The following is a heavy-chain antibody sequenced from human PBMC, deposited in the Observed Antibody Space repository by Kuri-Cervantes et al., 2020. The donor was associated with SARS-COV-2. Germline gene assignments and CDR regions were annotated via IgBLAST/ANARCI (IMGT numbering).Heavy chain of an antibody. J-gene: IGHJ6*02. CDR2: INPSGGST. CDR1: GYTFTTYY. Sequence: ASVKVSCKASGYTFTTYYMHWVRQAPGQGLEWMGIINPSGGSTSYAQKFQGRVTMTTDTSTSTAYMELRSLRSDDTAVYYCARVGYCSSTSCSRYYYGMDVWGQGTTVTVSS. D-gene: IGHD2-2*01. V-gene: IGHV1-46*01. CDR3: ARVGYCSSTSCSRYYYGMDV.